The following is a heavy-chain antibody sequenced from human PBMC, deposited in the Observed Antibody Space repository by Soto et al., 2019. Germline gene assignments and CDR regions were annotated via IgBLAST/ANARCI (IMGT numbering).Heavy chain of an antibody. CDR3: ARESRYCSGGSGYCLPGIDS. Sequence: QVQLVQSGAEVKKPGSSVKVSCKASGGTFSSYAISWVRQAPGQGLEWMGGIIPSFGTANYAQKFQGRVTITADESTSTAYMELSSLRSEDTAVYYCARESRYCSGGSGYCLPGIDSWGQGTLVTVSS. CDR1: GGTFSSYA. J-gene: IGHJ4*02. V-gene: IGHV1-69*12. CDR2: IIPSFGTA. D-gene: IGHD2-15*01.